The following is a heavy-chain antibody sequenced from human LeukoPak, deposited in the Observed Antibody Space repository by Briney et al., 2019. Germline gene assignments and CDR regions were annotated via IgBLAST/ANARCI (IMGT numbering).Heavy chain of an antibody. CDR1: GFAFGSEA. J-gene: IGHJ3*02. Sequence: PGGSLRLSCTVSGFAFGSEAKSWVRQSPARGLEWFASISPGGGTTYYADYVKGRFTISRDNAKNSLYLQMNSLRAEDTALYYCAKVRHELLWFGEFLGAFDTWGQGTLVTVSS. CDR2: ISPGGGTT. D-gene: IGHD3-10*01. CDR3: AKVRHELLWFGEFLGAFDT. V-gene: IGHV3-23*01.